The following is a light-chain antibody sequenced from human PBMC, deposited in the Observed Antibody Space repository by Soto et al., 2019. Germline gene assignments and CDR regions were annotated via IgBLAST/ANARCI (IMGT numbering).Light chain of an antibody. CDR3: SSYTTSNTLK. J-gene: IGLJ3*02. CDR1: SSDVGAYNY. CDR2: EVS. Sequence: QSALTQPASVSGSPGQSITISCTGSSSDVGAYNYVSWYQQLPGKAPKLMVYEVSKRPSGVSNRFSGSKSGNTASLTISGLQAEDEADYYCSSYTTSNTLKFGGGTKVTVL. V-gene: IGLV2-14*01.